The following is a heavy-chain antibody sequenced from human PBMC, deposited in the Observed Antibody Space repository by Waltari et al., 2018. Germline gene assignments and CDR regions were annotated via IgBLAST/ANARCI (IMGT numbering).Heavy chain of an antibody. V-gene: IGHV4-61*02. Sequence: QVQLQESGPGLVKPSQTLSLTCTVSGGSISSDTYYWSWIRQPAGKGLEWIGRIYTSGSTNYNPALKRRDTIAVDTAKNQFSLKLSAVNAADTAVYYWARGRVVSSWYGMDVWGQGTTVTVSS. CDR2: IYTSGST. J-gene: IGHJ6*02. D-gene: IGHD6-13*01. CDR3: ARGRVVSSWYGMDV. CDR1: GGSISSDTYY.